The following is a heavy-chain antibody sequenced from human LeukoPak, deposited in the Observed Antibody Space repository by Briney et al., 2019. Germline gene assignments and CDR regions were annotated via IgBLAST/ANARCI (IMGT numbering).Heavy chain of an antibody. J-gene: IGHJ5*02. CDR2: INHSGST. D-gene: IGHD1-26*01. CDR1: GGSFSGYY. CDR3: ARGGGGSYYLRP. V-gene: IGHV4-34*01. Sequence: PSETLSLTCAVYGGSFSGYYWSWIRQPPGKGLEWIGEINHSGSTNYNPSLKSRVTISVDTSKNQFSLKLSSVTAADTAVYYCARGGGGSYYLRPWGQGTLVTVSS.